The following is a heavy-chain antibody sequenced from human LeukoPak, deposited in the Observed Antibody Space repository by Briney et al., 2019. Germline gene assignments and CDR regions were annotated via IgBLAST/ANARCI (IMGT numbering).Heavy chain of an antibody. CDR3: AKDAYSSGWTPLRVYYYYYMDV. J-gene: IGHJ6*03. D-gene: IGHD6-19*01. V-gene: IGHV3-21*01. CDR1: GFTFSTYN. CDR2: ITSSSSYI. Sequence: GGSLRLSCAASGFTFSTYNMNWVRQAPGKGLEWVSSITSSSSYIYYADSVKGRFTISRDNAKNSLYLQMNSLRAEDTAVYYCAKDAYSSGWTPLRVYYYYYMDVWGKGTTVTVSS.